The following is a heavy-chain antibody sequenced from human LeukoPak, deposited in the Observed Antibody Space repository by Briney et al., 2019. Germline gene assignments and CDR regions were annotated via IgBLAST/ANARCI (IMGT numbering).Heavy chain of an antibody. D-gene: IGHD5-24*01. V-gene: IGHV4-59*08. CDR1: GGSIRSYY. J-gene: IGHJ6*02. CDR2: IYYSGST. Sequence: SSETLSLTCTVSGGSIRSYYWSWIRQPPGKGLEWIGYIYYSGSTNYNPSLKSRVTISVDTSKNQLSLKLSAVTAADTAVYYCARHTSSESYYGMDVWGQGTTVTVSS. CDR3: ARHTSSESYYGMDV.